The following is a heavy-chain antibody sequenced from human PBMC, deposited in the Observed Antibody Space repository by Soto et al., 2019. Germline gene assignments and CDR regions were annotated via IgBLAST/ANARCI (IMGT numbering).Heavy chain of an antibody. Sequence: QVQLQQWGAGLLKPSETLSLNCAVTGGSLSGYYWSWIRQPPGKGLEWIGEVKDGGHTNHSPSLRGRVTLSSDPANNQFPLRLNSVTAADTGVYYCARGQEGVVATHWDQGSLVTVSS. V-gene: IGHV4-34*01. CDR1: GGSLSGYY. CDR3: ARGQEGVVATH. J-gene: IGHJ4*02. CDR2: VKDGGHT. D-gene: IGHD5-12*01.